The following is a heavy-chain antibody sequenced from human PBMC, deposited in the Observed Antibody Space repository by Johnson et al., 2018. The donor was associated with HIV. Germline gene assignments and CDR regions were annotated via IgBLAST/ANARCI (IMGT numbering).Heavy chain of an antibody. CDR3: AKARDATRQTDALDV. Sequence: VQLVESGGALVKPGGSLRLSSAASGFTFSDYYMSWVRQAPGKGLEWVSVLYSGGSTYYADSVKGRFTISRDNSKNTLFLEMNSLSAEDTAVYYCAKARDATRQTDALDVWGQGTMVTVSS. J-gene: IGHJ3*01. V-gene: IGHV3-66*01. CDR1: GFTFSDYY. CDR2: LYSGGST.